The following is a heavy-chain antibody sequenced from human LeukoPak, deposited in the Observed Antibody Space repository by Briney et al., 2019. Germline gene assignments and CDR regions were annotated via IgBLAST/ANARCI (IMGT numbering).Heavy chain of an antibody. V-gene: IGHV3-23*01. Sequence: GGSLRLSCAASGFTFSSYAMSWVRQAPGKGLEWVSAISGSGGSTYYADSVKGRFTISRYNSKNTLYLQMNSLRAEDTAVYYCAKMGETYYDTLTGKRDWFDPWGQGTLVTVS. CDR1: GFTFSSYA. J-gene: IGHJ5*02. D-gene: IGHD3-9*01. CDR3: AKMGETYYDTLTGKRDWFDP. CDR2: ISGSGGST.